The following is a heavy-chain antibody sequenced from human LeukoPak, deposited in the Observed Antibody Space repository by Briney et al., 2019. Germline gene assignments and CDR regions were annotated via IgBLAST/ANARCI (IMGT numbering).Heavy chain of an antibody. D-gene: IGHD3-3*01. CDR2: IWYDESKK. J-gene: IGHJ4*02. Sequence: PGRSLTLSCTASGFTFSSYGMHWVRQAPATGQEWVAVIWYDESKKYYADSVKGRFIISRDNSKNKLYLQRNSLRADYTAVYYCSRAHFGVGPFDYWGEGTLVSVSS. CDR1: GFTFSSYG. CDR3: SRAHFGVGPFDY. V-gene: IGHV3-33*01.